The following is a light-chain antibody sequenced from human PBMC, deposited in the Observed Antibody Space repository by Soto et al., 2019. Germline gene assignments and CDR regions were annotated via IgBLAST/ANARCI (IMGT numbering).Light chain of an antibody. CDR2: EGI. CDR1: SSDVGGYNY. CDR3: SSYTSSSTLV. V-gene: IGLV2-14*01. Sequence: QSGLTQPGSGSGSPGQSITISCTGTSSDVGGYNYVAWYRQHPGKSPKLIIFEGISRPTWFSNRFSGSKSANTASLALSGLQDEAEADYYCSSYTSSSTLVFGTGTQVPVL. J-gene: IGLJ1*01.